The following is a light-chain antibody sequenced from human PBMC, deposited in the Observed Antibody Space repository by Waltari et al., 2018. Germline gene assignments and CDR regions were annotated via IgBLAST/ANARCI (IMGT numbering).Light chain of an antibody. CDR2: DAS. V-gene: IGKV1-33*01. J-gene: IGKJ4*01. CDR3: QQYESLPIT. CDR1: QDISNY. Sequence: DIQMTQSPSALSAAVGDRVTITCQASQDISNYLNWYQQKPGKAPKVLIYDASNLETGVKSRFSAGGSGTDFTFQISGLQPEDNATYYCQQYESLPITFGGGTKVEIK.